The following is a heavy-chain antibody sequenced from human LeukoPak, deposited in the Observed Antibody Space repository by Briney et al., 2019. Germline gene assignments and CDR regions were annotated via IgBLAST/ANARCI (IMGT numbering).Heavy chain of an antibody. D-gene: IGHD3-9*01. CDR1: GGSISSGDYY. V-gene: IGHV4-30-4*01. J-gene: IGHJ2*01. CDR3: GRAVYDIWAWYFDL. Sequence: NASQTLSLTCTVSGGSISSGDYYWSWIRQPPGKGLEWIGYIYYSGSTYYNPSLKTRVTRSVDTSKNQFSRKLSAVAAADTAVYYGGRAVYDIWAWYFDLWGRGTLVTVSS. CDR2: IYYSGST.